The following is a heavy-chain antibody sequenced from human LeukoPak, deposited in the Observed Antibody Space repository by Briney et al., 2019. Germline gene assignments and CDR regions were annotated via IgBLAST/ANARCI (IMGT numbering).Heavy chain of an antibody. Sequence: ASVKVSCKASGYTFTSYDINWVRQATGQGLEWMGWMNPNSGNTGYAQKFQGRVTITRNTSISTAYMELSSLRSEDTAVYYCARTPLLSPFGGTGAFDIWGQGTMVTVSS. V-gene: IGHV1-8*03. CDR1: GYTFTSYD. CDR2: MNPNSGNT. CDR3: ARTPLLSPFGGTGAFDI. J-gene: IGHJ3*02. D-gene: IGHD3-10*01.